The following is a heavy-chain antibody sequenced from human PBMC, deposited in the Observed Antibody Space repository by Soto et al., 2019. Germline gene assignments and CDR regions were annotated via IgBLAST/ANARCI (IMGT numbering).Heavy chain of an antibody. CDR2: ISGSGGST. D-gene: IGHD3-10*01. CDR1: GFTFSSYA. CDR3: AKAKRITMVRGVTHWLHP. J-gene: IGHJ5*02. V-gene: IGHV3-23*01. Sequence: GSLRLSCAASGFTFSSYAMSWVRQAPGKGLEWVSAISGSGGSTYYADSVKGRFTISRDNSKNTLYLQMNSLRAEDTAVYYCAKAKRITMVRGVTHWLHPWGPGPLVTVXS.